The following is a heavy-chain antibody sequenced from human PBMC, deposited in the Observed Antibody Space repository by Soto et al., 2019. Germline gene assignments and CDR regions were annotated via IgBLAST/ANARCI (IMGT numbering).Heavy chain of an antibody. CDR1: GFTFSSYV. CDR3: AKGGSSRRFYFDY. Sequence: LRLSCAASGFTFSSYVMNWVRQAPGKGLEWVSTISGSGGSTYYADSVEGRFTFSRDNSKNTLHLLMNSLRAEDTAVYYCAKGGSSRRFYFDYWGQGTRVTVSS. J-gene: IGHJ4*02. V-gene: IGHV3-23*01. CDR2: ISGSGGST. D-gene: IGHD3-16*01.